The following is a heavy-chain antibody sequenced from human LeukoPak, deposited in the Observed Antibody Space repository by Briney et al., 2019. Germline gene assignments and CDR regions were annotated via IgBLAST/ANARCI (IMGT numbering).Heavy chain of an antibody. J-gene: IGHJ4*02. D-gene: IGHD6-19*01. CDR2: INHSGST. CDR1: GGSFSGYH. Sequence: SETLSLTCAVYGGSFSGYHWSWIRQPPGKGLEWIGEINHSGSTNYNPSLKSRVTISVDTSKNQFSLKLSSVTAADTAVYYCASPTRIAVDGLPHANWGQGTLVTVSS. CDR3: ASPTRIAVDGLPHAN. V-gene: IGHV4-34*01.